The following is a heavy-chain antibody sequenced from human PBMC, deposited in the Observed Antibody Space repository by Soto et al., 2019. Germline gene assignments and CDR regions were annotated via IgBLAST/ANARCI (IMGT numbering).Heavy chain of an antibody. V-gene: IGHV3-11*06. CDR3: VRLEATGYYYGMDV. CDR1: GFSFSDYY. Sequence: PGGSLRLSCAASGFSFSDYYMTWIRQAPGKGLEWVSYITTDSYRKYADSVEGRFTISRDNAKNSLYLQMNSLRVEDTAVYYCVRLEATGYYYGMDVWGHGTTVTV. J-gene: IGHJ6*02. CDR2: ITTDSYR.